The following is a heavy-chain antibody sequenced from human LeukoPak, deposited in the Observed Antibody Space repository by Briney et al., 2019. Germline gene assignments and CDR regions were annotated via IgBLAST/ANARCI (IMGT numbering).Heavy chain of an antibody. V-gene: IGHV3-43D*03. CDR3: ATTPYDSIGIFDY. J-gene: IGHJ4*02. CDR2: ISWDGDST. Sequence: GGSLRLSCAASGFTFDDYAMHWVRQAPGKGLECVSLISWDGDSTYYSDSVKGRFTISRDNNKNSLYLQMNSLRTEDTALYYCATTPYDSIGIFDYWGQGTLVTVSS. CDR1: GFTFDDYA. D-gene: IGHD3-22*01.